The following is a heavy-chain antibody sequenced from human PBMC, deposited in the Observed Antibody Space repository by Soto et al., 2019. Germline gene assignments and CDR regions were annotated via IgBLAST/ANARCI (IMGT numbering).Heavy chain of an antibody. CDR1: GYTFTSYG. CDR3: ARGVVVAAYYYYYGMDV. V-gene: IGHV1-18*04. J-gene: IGHJ6*02. D-gene: IGHD2-15*01. CDR2: ISAYNGNT. Sequence: ASVKVSCKASGYTFTSYGISWVRQAPGQGLEWMGWISAYNGNTNYAQKLQGRVTMTTDTSTSTAYMELRSLRSDDTAVYYYARGVVVAAYYYYYGMDVWGQGTTGTVS.